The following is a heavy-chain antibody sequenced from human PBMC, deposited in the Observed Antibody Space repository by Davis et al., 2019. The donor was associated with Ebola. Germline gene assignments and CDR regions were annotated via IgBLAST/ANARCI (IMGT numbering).Heavy chain of an antibody. CDR3: AKSGLSFGVVKYHYGMDV. CDR2: ISSSSSGSGDRT. Sequence: GESLKISCAASGFTLSSYAMSWVRQAPGKGLEWVSGISSSSSGSGDRTYYADSVKGRLTISRDISKNTVYLQMNSLRAEDTAVYYCAKSGLSFGVVKYHYGMDVWGKGTTVTVSS. CDR1: GFTLSSYA. D-gene: IGHD3-3*01. V-gene: IGHV3-23*01. J-gene: IGHJ6*04.